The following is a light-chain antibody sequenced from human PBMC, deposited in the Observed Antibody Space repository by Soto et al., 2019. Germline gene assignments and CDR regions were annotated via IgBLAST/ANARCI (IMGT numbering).Light chain of an antibody. CDR3: SSYSSTTTRVV. J-gene: IGLJ2*01. CDR1: SSDVGGYNY. V-gene: IGLV2-14*01. Sequence: QSVLTQPASVSGSPGQSITISCTGTSSDVGGYNYVSWYQQHPGKAPKLVIYEVSNRPSGASNRFSGSKSGNTASLTISGLHAEDESDFYCSSYSSTTTRVVFGGGTKRPVL. CDR2: EVS.